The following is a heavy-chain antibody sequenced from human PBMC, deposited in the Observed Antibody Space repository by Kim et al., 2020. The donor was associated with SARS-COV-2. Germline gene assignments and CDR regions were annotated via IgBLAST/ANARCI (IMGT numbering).Heavy chain of an antibody. V-gene: IGHV1-18*01. D-gene: IGHD3-9*01. CDR1: GYTFTSYG. CDR2: ISAYTGNT. CDR3: ARLGILTGYRYYYYGMDV. Sequence: ASLKVSCKASGYTFTSYGISWERQAPGQGLEWMGWISAYTGNTNSAQKCQGRVTMTTDTSTSTAYMELRSLRSDDTAVYYCARLGILTGYRYYYYGMDVWGQGTTVTVSS. J-gene: IGHJ6*02.